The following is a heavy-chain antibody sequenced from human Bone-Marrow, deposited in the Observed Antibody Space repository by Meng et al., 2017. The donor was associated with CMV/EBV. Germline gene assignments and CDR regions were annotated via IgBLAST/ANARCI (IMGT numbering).Heavy chain of an antibody. Sequence: GSLRLSCTVSGGSISSSSYYWSWIRQPPGKGLEWIGEINHSGSTNYNPSLKSRVTISVDTSKNQFSLKLSSVTAADTAVYYCARGLWSGYPRSWGQGTLVTVSS. CDR1: GGSISSSSYY. CDR2: INHSGST. D-gene: IGHD3-3*01. V-gene: IGHV4-39*07. CDR3: ARGLWSGYPRS. J-gene: IGHJ4*02.